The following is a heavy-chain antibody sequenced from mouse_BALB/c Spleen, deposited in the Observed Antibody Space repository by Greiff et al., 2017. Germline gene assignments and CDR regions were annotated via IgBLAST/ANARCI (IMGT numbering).Heavy chain of an antibody. CDR1: GFSLTSYG. CDR3: ARNGWDGNPFAY. J-gene: IGHJ3*01. Sequence: QVQLQQSGPGLVQPSQCLSITCTVSGFSLTSYGVHWVRQSPGKGLEWLGVIWSGGSTDYNAAFISRLSISKDNSKSQVFFKMNSLQANDTAIYYCARNGWDGNPFAYWGQGTLVTVSA. CDR2: IWSGGST. D-gene: IGHD2-1*01. V-gene: IGHV2-2*02.